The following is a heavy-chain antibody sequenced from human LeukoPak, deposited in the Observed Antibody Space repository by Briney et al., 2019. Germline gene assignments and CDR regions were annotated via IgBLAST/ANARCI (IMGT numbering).Heavy chain of an antibody. CDR1: GGFISSSSYY. CDR2: IYYSGST. CDR3: ARATYNSGWYGSYYYYYMDV. D-gene: IGHD6-19*01. V-gene: IGHV4-61*01. J-gene: IGHJ6*03. Sequence: PSETLSLTCTVSGGFISSSSYYWRWLRQPPGKGLEWIGYIYYSGSTNYNPSLKSRVTISVDTSKNQFSLKLSSVTAADTAVYYCARATYNSGWYGSYYYYYMDVWGKGTTVTVSS.